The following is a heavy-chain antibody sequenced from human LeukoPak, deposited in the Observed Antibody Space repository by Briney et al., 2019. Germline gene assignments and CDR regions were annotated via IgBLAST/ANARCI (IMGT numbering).Heavy chain of an antibody. J-gene: IGHJ4*02. CDR3: ARAGAVAGQFDY. CDR2: MNPNSGNT. CDR1: GYTFTSYD. D-gene: IGHD6-19*01. V-gene: IGHV1-8*01. Sequence: GASVKVSCKASGYTFTSYDINWVRQATGQGLEWMGWMNPNSGNTGYAQKFQGRVTMTRNTSISTAYMELSSLRSEHTAVYYCARAGAVAGQFDYWGQGTLVTVSS.